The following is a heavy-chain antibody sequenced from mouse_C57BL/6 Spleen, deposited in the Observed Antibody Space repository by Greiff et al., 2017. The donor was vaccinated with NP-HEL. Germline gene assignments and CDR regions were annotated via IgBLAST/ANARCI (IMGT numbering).Heavy chain of an antibody. Sequence: VQLQQSGPGLVKPSQSLSLTCSVTGYSITSGYYWNWIRQFPGNKLEWMGYISYDGSNNYNPSLKNRISITRDTSKNQFFLKLNSVTTEDTATYYCARDRDGYYGFAYWGQGTLVTVSA. CDR3: ARDRDGYYGFAY. CDR2: ISYDGSN. V-gene: IGHV3-6*01. CDR1: GYSITSGYY. J-gene: IGHJ3*01. D-gene: IGHD2-3*01.